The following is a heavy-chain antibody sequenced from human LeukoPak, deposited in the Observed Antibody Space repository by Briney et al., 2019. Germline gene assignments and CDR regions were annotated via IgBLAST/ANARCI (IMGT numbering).Heavy chain of an antibody. CDR3: ARILLTGTGRVYSNY. CDR2: IDSRATST. V-gene: IGHV3-23*05. CDR1: SFTPSSHG. Sequence: GGSLRLSCAASSFTPSSHGMAWVRQAPGQGLEWISTIDSRATSTYYADSVKGRFTISRDNSMNTFFLQMNSLRAEDTALYYCARILLTGTGRVYSNYWGQVVLVTVSS. J-gene: IGHJ4*02. D-gene: IGHD1-7*01.